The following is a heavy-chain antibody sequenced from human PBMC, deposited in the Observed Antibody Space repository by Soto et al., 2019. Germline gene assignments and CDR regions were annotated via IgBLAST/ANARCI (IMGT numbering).Heavy chain of an antibody. V-gene: IGHV4-59*01. D-gene: IGHD3-3*01. J-gene: IGHJ4*02. Sequence: SETLSLTCTVSGGSISSYYWSWIRQPPGKGLEWIGYIYYSGSTNYNPSLKSRVTISVDTSKNQFSLKLSSVTAADTAVYYCARSSGITIFGVVTTFDYWGQGTLVTVSS. CDR1: GGSISSYY. CDR2: IYYSGST. CDR3: ARSSGITIFGVVTTFDY.